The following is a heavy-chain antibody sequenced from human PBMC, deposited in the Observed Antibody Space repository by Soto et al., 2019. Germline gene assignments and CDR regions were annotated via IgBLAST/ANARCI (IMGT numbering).Heavy chain of an antibody. V-gene: IGHV3-23*01. Sequence: GGSLRLSCAASGFSFGIYALSLVRQSPGKGLEWVSTISVSDGKTFYADSVKGRFSISRDTSQSTLYLQMNSLRADDTAMYYCARWSYLDYWGQGNRVTVSS. J-gene: IGHJ4*02. CDR3: ARWSYLDY. CDR2: ISVSDGKT. CDR1: GFSFGIYA. D-gene: IGHD3-3*01.